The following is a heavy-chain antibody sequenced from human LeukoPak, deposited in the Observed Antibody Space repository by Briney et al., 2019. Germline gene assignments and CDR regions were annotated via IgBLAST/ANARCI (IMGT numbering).Heavy chain of an antibody. CDR3: AELGITMIGGV. Sequence: GGSLRLSCTASGFTFSSYAMHWVRQAPGKGLEWVAVISYDGSNKYYADSVKGRFTISRDNAKNSLYLQMNSLRAEDTAVYYCAELGITMIGGVWGKGTTVTISS. CDR2: ISYDGSNK. J-gene: IGHJ6*04. V-gene: IGHV3-30*04. D-gene: IGHD3-10*02. CDR1: GFTFSSYA.